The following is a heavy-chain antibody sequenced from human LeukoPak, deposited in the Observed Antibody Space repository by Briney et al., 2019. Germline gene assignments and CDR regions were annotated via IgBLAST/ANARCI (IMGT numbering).Heavy chain of an antibody. J-gene: IGHJ3*02. V-gene: IGHV4-39*01. CDR2: AYYSGST. CDR3: ASYCSITNCYKRAFHI. Sequence: SETLSLTCTVSGDSISSSSSFWGWIRQPPGKGLEWIGSAYYSGSTYYNPSLKSRVTISVDTSKNQFSVNLSSVTAADTAVYYCASYCSITNCYKRAFHIWGQGTVVTVSS. CDR1: GDSISSSSSF. D-gene: IGHD2-2*02.